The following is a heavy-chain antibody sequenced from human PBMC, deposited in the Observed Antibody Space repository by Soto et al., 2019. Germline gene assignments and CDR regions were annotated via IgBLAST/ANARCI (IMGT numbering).Heavy chain of an antibody. V-gene: IGHV4-39*01. CDR2: IYDTGTT. Sequence: QLQVQESGPGLMKPSETLSLTCTVSGGAISSSFYYWAWIRQPPGKGLEWIGIIYDTGTTYYNPSLESRVTISVDTSKNQFSLRLTSVTAADTAVYYCARRLHVAGHWYFDLWGRGTLVTVSS. CDR1: GGAISSSFYY. CDR3: ARRLHVAGHWYFDL. D-gene: IGHD6-19*01. J-gene: IGHJ2*01.